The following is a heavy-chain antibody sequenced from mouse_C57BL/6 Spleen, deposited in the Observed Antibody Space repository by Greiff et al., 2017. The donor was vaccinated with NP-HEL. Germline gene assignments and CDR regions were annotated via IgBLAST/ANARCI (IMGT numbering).Heavy chain of an antibody. CDR2: IRNKANGYTT. V-gene: IGHV7-3*01. J-gene: IGHJ2*01. Sequence: EVKLVESGGGLVQPGGSLSLSCAASGFTFTDYYMSWVRQPPGKALEWLGFIRNKANGYTTEYSASVKGRFTISRDNSQSILDLQMNALRAEDSATYYCARGDGDFDYWGQGTTLTVSS. D-gene: IGHD3-3*01. CDR1: GFTFTDYY. CDR3: ARGDGDFDY.